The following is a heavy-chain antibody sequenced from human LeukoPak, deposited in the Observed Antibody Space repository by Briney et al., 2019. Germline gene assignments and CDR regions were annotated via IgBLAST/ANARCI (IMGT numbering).Heavy chain of an antibody. CDR3: ASYASGSYGHTFYYYYSMDV. J-gene: IGHJ6*02. D-gene: IGHD3-10*01. CDR2: INPNSGDA. Sequence: ASVKVSCKASGYTFNAYYLHWVRQAPGQGLEWMGWINPNSGDANLAQRFQGRATLTRDTSITTAYMELSSLRSDDTAVYYCASYASGSYGHTFYYYYSMDVWGQGTTVTVSS. CDR1: GYTFNAYY. V-gene: IGHV1-2*02.